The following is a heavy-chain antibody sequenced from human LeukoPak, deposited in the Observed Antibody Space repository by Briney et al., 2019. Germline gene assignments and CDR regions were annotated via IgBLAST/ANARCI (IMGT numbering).Heavy chain of an antibody. Sequence: GGSLRLSCAASGFTFKSYDMHWVRQVAGRGLEWVSGIGTAGDTYYQGSVKGRFTISRENAKNTLYLQMNNLRAGDTALYYCAREEVGALDYWGQGTLVTVSS. CDR1: GFTFKSYD. V-gene: IGHV3-13*01. CDR3: AREEVGALDY. D-gene: IGHD1-26*01. J-gene: IGHJ4*02. CDR2: IGTAGDT.